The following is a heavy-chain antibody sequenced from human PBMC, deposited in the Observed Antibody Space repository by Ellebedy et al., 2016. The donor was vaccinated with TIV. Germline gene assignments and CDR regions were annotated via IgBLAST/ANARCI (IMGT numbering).Heavy chain of an antibody. CDR3: ARGPQVWYGEMVLDYFDY. CDR1: GASISNYY. CDR2: ISYGETT. Sequence: MPSETLSLTCTVSGASISNYYWSWIRQTPGKGLEWIGYISYGETTNYNPPLTTRVTISVGTSRSQFSLKLSSVTAADTAVYYCARGPQVWYGEMVLDYFDYWGQGTLVTVSS. V-gene: IGHV4-59*01. D-gene: IGHD3-10*01. J-gene: IGHJ4*02.